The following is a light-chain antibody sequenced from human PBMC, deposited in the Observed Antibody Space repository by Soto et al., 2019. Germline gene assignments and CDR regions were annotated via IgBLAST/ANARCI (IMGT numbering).Light chain of an antibody. CDR1: ALPKKY. CDR2: KDS. J-gene: IGLJ6*01. CDR3: LSADSSDV. V-gene: IGLV3-16*01. Sequence: SYELTQPPSVSVSLGQMARITCPGEALPKKYAYWYQQKPGQFPVLVIYKDSERPSGIPERFSGSSSGTIVTLTISGVQAEDEADYYCLSADSSDVFGSGTQLTVL.